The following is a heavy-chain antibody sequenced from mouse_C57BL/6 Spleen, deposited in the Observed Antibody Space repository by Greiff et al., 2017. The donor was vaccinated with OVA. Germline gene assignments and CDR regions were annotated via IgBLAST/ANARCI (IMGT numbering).Heavy chain of an antibody. CDR1: GYTFTSYW. D-gene: IGHD1-1*01. J-gene: IGHJ3*01. V-gene: IGHV1-64*01. CDR3: ANYYGKRN. CDR2: IHPNSGSN. Sequence: QVQLQQPGAELVKPGASVKLSCKASGYTFTSYWMHWVKQWPGQGLEWIGMIHPNSGSNNYTEKFKSMATLTVDKSAISAYMHLSSLTSEDSAVYYCANYYGKRNWGQGTLVTVSA.